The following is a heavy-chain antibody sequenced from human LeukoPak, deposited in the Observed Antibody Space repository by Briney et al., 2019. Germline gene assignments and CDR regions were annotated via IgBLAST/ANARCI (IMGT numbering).Heavy chain of an antibody. CDR2: IKQDGSEK. Sequence: GGSLRLSCAASGFTFSSYWMSWVRQAPGKGLEWVANIKQDGSEKYYVDSVKGRFTISRDNAKNSLYLQMNSLRVEDTAVYYCSRDSYGSGIYPTAGYWGQGTLVTVSS. CDR3: SRDSYGSGIYPTAGY. CDR1: GFTFSSYW. J-gene: IGHJ4*02. V-gene: IGHV3-7*03. D-gene: IGHD3-10*01.